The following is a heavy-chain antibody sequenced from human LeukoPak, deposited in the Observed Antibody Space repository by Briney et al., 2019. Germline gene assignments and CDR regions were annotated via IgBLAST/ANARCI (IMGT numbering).Heavy chain of an antibody. J-gene: IGHJ4*02. Sequence: SETLSLTCTVSGGSISSSSYHWGWIRQPPGKGLEWIGNLYYSGSTYYNPSLKSRVTISVDTSKNQFSLKLTSVTAADTAVYYCARRHDGEFDYWGQGTLVTVSS. CDR2: LYYSGST. D-gene: IGHD3-10*01. CDR1: GGSISSSSYH. CDR3: ARRHDGEFDY. V-gene: IGHV4-39*01.